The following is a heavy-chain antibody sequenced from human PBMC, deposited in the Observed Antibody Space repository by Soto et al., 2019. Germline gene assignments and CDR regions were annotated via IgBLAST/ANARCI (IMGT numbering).Heavy chain of an antibody. V-gene: IGHV3-23*01. Sequence: PGGSLRLSCSASGLTFSSYAMSWVRQAPGKGLEWVSAISGSGGSTYYADSVKGRFTISRDNSKNTLYLQMNSLRAEDTAVYYCAKDLYNWNDVGLDYWGQGTLVTVSS. CDR2: ISGSGGST. J-gene: IGHJ4*02. CDR1: GLTFSSYA. CDR3: AKDLYNWNDVGLDY. D-gene: IGHD1-20*01.